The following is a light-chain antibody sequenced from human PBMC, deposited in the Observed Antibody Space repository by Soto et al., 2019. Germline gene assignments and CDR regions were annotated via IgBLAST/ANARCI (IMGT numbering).Light chain of an antibody. V-gene: IGKV3-15*01. CDR1: QSVGRK. J-gene: IGKJ1*01. CDR2: DAS. Sequence: EIEMTQSPATLSVSPGERATLSCRSSQSVGRKLAWYQQKPGQAPRLLIYDASNRAMGVPARFSGSGSGTEFTLPISSLQSEDVAVYHCQQYDIWPPRTFGQGTKVEI. CDR3: QQYDIWPPRT.